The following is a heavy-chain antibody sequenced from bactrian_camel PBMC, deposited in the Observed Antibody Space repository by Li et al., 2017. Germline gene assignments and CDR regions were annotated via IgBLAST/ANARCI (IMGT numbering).Heavy chain of an antibody. J-gene: IGHJ4*01. D-gene: IGHD7*01. CDR3: AATFGPVAAGPLKSTAFDI. V-gene: IGHV3S40*01. CDR1: GFTGSSYC. CDR2: IYAVDGST. Sequence: VQLVESGGDLAQPGGSLTLSCAASGFTGSSYCMGWFRQTSGGEREGVASIYAVDGSTYYADSVKGRFTISLDNAKNTVYLQMNSLKPEDTAMYYCAATFGPVAAGPLKSTAFDIWGQGTQVTVS.